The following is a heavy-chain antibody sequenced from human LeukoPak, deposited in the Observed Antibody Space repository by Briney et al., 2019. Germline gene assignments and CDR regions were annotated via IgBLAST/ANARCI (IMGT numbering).Heavy chain of an antibody. D-gene: IGHD3-22*01. V-gene: IGHV3-48*01. CDR3: ARDLGFWEYYDSSGYFDY. CDR1: GFTFTTYS. Sequence: PGGSLRLSCAASGFTFTTYSMNWVRQAPGKGLEWVSYISSSSSTIYYADSVKGRFTISRDNAKNSLYLQMNSLRAEDTAVYYCARDLGFWEYYDSSGYFDYWGQGTLVTVSS. CDR2: ISSSSSTI. J-gene: IGHJ4*02.